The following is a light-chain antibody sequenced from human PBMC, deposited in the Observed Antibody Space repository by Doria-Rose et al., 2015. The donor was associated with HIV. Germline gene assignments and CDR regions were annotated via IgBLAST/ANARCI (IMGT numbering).Light chain of an antibody. CDR3: HQYGTSWT. CDR2: DGS. V-gene: IGKV3-20*01. CDR1: QSFSSTY. J-gene: IGKJ1*01. Sequence: DIVLTRSPGTLSLSPGERATLSCRASQSFSSTYLAWYQQKPGQALSLLIYDGSTRATGIPDRFSASGSGTDFTLTINRLEPEDFALYYCHQYGTSWTFGQGTKMEI.